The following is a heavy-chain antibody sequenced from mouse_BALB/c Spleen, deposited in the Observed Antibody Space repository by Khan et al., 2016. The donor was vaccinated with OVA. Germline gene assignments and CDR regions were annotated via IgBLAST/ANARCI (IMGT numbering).Heavy chain of an antibody. V-gene: IGHV1S136*01. Sequence: VQLKQSGPELVKPGASVKISCKASGYTFTSYVMHWVKQKPGLGLEWIGYIYPFNDDTKYNEKFKDKATLTSDKSSSTAYMELSSLTSEDSAFYYCAPVGTYYVSFAYWGQGTLVTVSA. CDR3: APVGTYYVSFAY. CDR1: GYTFTSYV. J-gene: IGHJ3*01. CDR2: IYPFNDDT. D-gene: IGHD1-1*01.